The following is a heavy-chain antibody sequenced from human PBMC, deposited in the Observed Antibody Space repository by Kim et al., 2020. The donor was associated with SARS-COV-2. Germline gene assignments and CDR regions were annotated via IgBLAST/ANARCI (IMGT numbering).Heavy chain of an antibody. D-gene: IGHD4-17*01. CDR2: SEK. Sequence: SEKYYGDSVKGRFSISRDTAKNSLYLQMNSLRAEDTAVYYCAREYGGPDYWGQGTLVTVSS. CDR3: AREYGGPDY. V-gene: IGHV3-7*03. J-gene: IGHJ4*02.